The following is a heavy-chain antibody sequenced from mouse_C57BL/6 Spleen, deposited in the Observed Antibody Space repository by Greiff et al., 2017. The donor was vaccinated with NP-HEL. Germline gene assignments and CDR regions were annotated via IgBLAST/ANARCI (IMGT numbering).Heavy chain of an antibody. J-gene: IGHJ2*01. CDR3: ESTSYGSSYYFDY. CDR2: IYPGSGST. CDR1: GYTFTSYW. Sequence: QVQLKQPGAELVKPGASVKMSCKASGYTFTSYWITWVKQRPGQGLEWIGDIYPGSGSTNYNEKFKSKATLTVDTSSSTAYMQLSSLTSEDSAVYYCESTSYGSSYYFDYWGQGTTLTVSS. D-gene: IGHD1-1*01. V-gene: IGHV1-55*01.